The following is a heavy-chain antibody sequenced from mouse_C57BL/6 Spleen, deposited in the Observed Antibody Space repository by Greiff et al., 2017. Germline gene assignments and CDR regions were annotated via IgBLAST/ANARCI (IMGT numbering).Heavy chain of an antibody. CDR2: IYPYNGVS. CDR3: ARYYDYGEKVYFDY. CDR1: GYSFTGYY. D-gene: IGHD2-4*01. J-gene: IGHJ2*01. V-gene: IGHV1-31*01. Sequence: VQLQQSGPELVKPGASVKISCKASGYSFTGYYMHWVKQSHGNILDWIGYIYPYNGVSSYNQKFKGKATLTVDKSSSTAYMELRSLTSEDSAVYYGARYYDYGEKVYFDYWGQGTTLTVSS.